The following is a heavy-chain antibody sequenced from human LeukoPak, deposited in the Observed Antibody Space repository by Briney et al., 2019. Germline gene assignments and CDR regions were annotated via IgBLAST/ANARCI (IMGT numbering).Heavy chain of an antibody. CDR3: ARQYYYDSGGFSTYFDY. J-gene: IGHJ4*02. V-gene: IGHV4-4*07. CDR2: IYTSGST. CDR1: GGSVSSHF. Sequence: SETLSLTCTVSGGSVSSHFWSWIRQPAGKGLEWIGRIYTSGSTNYNPSLKSRVTMSVDTSKNQFSLKLSSVTAADTAVYYCARQYYYDSGGFSTYFDYWGQGTLVTVSS. D-gene: IGHD3-22*01.